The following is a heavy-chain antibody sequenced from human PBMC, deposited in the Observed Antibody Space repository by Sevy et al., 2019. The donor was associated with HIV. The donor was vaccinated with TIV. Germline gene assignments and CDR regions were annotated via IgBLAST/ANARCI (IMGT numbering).Heavy chain of an antibody. CDR3: ARDIGFSGKYYGF. V-gene: IGHV4-31*03. J-gene: IGHJ4*02. CDR1: GGSISSGYYY. Sequence: SETLSLTCTVSGGSISSGYYYWSWIRQHPGKGLEWVGYIYYSGSTYYNPSLKSRVTISVDTSKHQFSLKLSSVTPADTAVYYCARDIGFSGKYYGFWGQGTLVTVSS. CDR2: IYYSGST. D-gene: IGHD1-26*01.